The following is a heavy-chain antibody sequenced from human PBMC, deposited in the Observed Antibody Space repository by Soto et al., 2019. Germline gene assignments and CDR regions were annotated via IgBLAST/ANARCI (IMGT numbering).Heavy chain of an antibody. J-gene: IGHJ6*03. D-gene: IGHD1-7*01. CDR1: GGSISSYY. CDR3: ARGELPRVYYYYYVDV. V-gene: IGHV4-59*08. Sequence: PSETLSLTCTVSGGSISSYYWSWIRQPPGKGLEWIGYIYYSGSTNYNPSLKSRVTISVDTSKNQFSLKLSSVTAADTAVYYCARGELPRVYYYYYVDVWGRGTTVTVSS. CDR2: IYYSGST.